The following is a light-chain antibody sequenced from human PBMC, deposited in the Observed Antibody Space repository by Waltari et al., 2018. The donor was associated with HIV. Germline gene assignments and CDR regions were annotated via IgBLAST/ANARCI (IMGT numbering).Light chain of an antibody. CDR3: QSADSSGTYV. CDR1: ALPKQY. V-gene: IGLV3-25*03. CDR2: KDS. Sequence: SYELTQPPSVSVSPGQTARITCSGDALPKQYAYWYQQKPGQAPVLVIYKDSGRPSGIPERCSGSSSGTTVTLTISGVQAEDGADYYCQSADSSGTYVFGTGTKVTVL. J-gene: IGLJ1*01.